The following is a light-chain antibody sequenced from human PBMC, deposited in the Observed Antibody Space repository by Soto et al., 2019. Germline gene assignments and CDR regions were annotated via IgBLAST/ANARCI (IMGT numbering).Light chain of an antibody. J-gene: IGKJ1*01. CDR2: TAS. V-gene: IGKV1-5*03. CDR1: HNISRC. Sequence: DIQMTQSPSTLSASIGDRVTITCRASHNISRCVTWYQQKPGKAPKLPIYTASSLQTGAPSRFAGSGSGTDFTLTITSLQPEDFATYYCQQNNSSSRTFGQGTKV. CDR3: QQNNSSSRT.